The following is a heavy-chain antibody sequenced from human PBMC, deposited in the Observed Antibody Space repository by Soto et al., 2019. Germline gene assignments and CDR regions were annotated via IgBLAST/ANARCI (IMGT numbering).Heavy chain of an antibody. CDR2: IYYSGST. D-gene: IGHD6-19*01. CDR3: ARVHSSGWYDPQRDYFDY. Sequence: SETLSLTCTVSGGSISSYYWSWIRQPPGKGLEWIGYIYYSGSTNYNPSLKSRVTISVDTSKNQFSLKLSSVTAADTAVYYCARVHSSGWYDPQRDYFDYWGQGTLVTVSS. J-gene: IGHJ4*02. V-gene: IGHV4-59*01. CDR1: GGSISSYY.